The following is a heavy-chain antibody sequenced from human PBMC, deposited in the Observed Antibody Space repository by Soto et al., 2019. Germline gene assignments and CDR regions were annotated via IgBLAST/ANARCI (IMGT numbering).Heavy chain of an antibody. CDR2: IKSKADDETT. V-gene: IGHV3-15*07. CDR1: GFTFSNAW. CDR3: SPRITIIGGRPRSG. J-gene: IGHJ4*02. Sequence: EVQLVESGGGLVKPGGSLRLSCAASGFTFSNAWMNWVRHAPGKGLEWVGRIKSKADDETTAYAAPVKGRFTISRNDSTKILYLRMNSLKLEDAGVYYSSPRITIIGGRPRSGGVQGTLGTVSS. D-gene: IGHD3-3*01.